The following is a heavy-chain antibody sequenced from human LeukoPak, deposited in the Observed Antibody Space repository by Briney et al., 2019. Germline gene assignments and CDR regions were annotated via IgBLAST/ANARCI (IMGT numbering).Heavy chain of an antibody. CDR3: ARKYYYGSGSYYKDAFDI. Sequence: PGGSLRLSCAASGFTFSSYEMNWVRQAPGKRLEWVSYISSSGSTIYYADSVKGRFTISRDNAKNSLYLQMNSLRAEDTAVYYCARKYYYGSGSYYKDAFDIWGQGTMVTVSS. V-gene: IGHV3-48*03. CDR2: ISSSGSTI. D-gene: IGHD3-10*01. CDR1: GFTFSSYE. J-gene: IGHJ3*02.